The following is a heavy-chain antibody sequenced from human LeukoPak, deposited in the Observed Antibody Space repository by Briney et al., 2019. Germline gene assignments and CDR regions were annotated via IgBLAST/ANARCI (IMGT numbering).Heavy chain of an antibody. D-gene: IGHD6-19*01. CDR1: GYSISSGYY. Sequence: SETLSLTCSVSGYSISSGYYWGWIRQPAGKGLEWIGRIYTSGSTNYNPSLKSRVTMSVDTSKNQFSLKLSSVTAADTAVYYCARAGTLSSGWWLDSSDPSSQNWFDPWGQGTLVTVSS. CDR2: IYTSGST. CDR3: ARAGTLSSGWWLDSSDPSSQNWFDP. V-gene: IGHV4-4*07. J-gene: IGHJ5*02.